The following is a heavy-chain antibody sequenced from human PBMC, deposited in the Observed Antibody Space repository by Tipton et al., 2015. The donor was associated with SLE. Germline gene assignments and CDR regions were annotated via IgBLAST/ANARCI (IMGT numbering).Heavy chain of an antibody. CDR3: ARLVIEDVSAFDV. Sequence: SLRLSCAASGFRFSSHWMAWVRQAPGKGLEWVANINQGGGASHYADSVRGRFIIFRHDAQSSLFLQMSSLRVEDTAVYHCARLVIEDVSAFDVWGRGTLVTVS. CDR1: GFRFSSHW. CDR2: INQGGGAS. D-gene: IGHD3-16*02. J-gene: IGHJ3*01. V-gene: IGHV3-7*01.